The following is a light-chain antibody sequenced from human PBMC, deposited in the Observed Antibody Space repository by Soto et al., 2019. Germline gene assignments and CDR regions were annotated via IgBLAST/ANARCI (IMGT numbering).Light chain of an antibody. CDR3: AAWDASLNNVL. CDR1: GSSIGTNT. V-gene: IGLV1-44*01. CDR2: GNN. J-gene: IGLJ2*01. Sequence: QSVLTQPPSASGTPGQRVTISCSGSGSSIGTNTVNWYRQLPGTAPKLLIYGNNQRPSGVPDRFSGSKSGTSASLAISGLQSEDEAEYYCAAWDASLNNVLFGGGTK.